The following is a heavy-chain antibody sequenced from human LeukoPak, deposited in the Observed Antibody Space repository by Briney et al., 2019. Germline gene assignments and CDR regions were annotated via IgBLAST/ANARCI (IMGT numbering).Heavy chain of an antibody. J-gene: IGHJ5*02. V-gene: IGHV4-34*01. CDR3: AIWRDRGWFDP. CDR1: GGSFSGYY. D-gene: IGHD3-16*01. Sequence: ASETLSLTCAVYGGSFSGYYWSWIRQPPGKGLEWIGEINHSGSTNYNPSLKSRVTISVDTSRNQFSLKLNSVTAADTAVYYCAIWRDRGWFDPWGQGTLVTVSS. CDR2: INHSGST.